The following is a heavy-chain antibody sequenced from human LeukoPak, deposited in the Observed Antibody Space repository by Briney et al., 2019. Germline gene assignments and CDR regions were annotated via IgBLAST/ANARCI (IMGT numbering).Heavy chain of an antibody. Sequence: GGSLRLSCAASGFTFSSYGMHWVRQAPGKGLEWVAVIWYDGSNKYYADSVKGRFTISRDNSKNTLYLQMNSLRAEDTAVYYCARQVGQLWTDYWGQGTLVTVSS. D-gene: IGHD5-18*01. J-gene: IGHJ4*02. CDR1: GFTFSSYG. V-gene: IGHV3-33*01. CDR3: ARQVGQLWTDY. CDR2: IWYDGSNK.